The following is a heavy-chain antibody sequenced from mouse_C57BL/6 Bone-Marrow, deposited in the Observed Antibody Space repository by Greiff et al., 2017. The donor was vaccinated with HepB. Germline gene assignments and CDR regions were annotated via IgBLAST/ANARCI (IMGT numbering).Heavy chain of an antibody. J-gene: IGHJ1*03. D-gene: IGHD2-3*01. CDR2: INPNNGGT. CDR3: ARWLLGPYWYFDV. Sequence: VQLQQSGPELVKPGASVKMSCKASGYTFTDYNMHWVKQSHGKSLEWIGYINPNNGGTSYNQKFKGKATLTVNKSSSTAYMELRSLTSEDSAVYYCARWLLGPYWYFDVWGTGTTVTVSS. CDR1: GYTFTDYN. V-gene: IGHV1-22*01.